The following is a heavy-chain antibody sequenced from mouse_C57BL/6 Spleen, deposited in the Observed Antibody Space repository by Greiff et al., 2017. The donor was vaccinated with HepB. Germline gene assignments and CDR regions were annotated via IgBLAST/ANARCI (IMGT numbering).Heavy chain of an antibody. CDR1: GYAFSSYW. Sequence: QVQLQQSGAELVKPGASVKISCKASGYAFSSYWMNWVKQRPGKGLEWIGQIYPGDGDTNYNGKFKGKATLTADKSSSTAYMQLSSLTSEDSAVYVCARREYYGNSPWFAYWGQGTLVTVSA. D-gene: IGHD2-1*01. CDR3: ARREYYGNSPWFAY. V-gene: IGHV1-80*01. CDR2: IYPGDGDT. J-gene: IGHJ3*01.